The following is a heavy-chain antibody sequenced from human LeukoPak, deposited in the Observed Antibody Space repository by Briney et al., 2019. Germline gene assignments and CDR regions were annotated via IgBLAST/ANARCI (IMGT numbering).Heavy chain of an antibody. CDR2: IKPNSGGT. J-gene: IGHJ3*02. CDR3: ARDYYDSSCFCAFDI. CDR1: GSTFTGYY. V-gene: IGHV1-2*02. D-gene: IGHD3-22*01. Sequence: GASVKVSCKASGSTFTGYYMHWVRQSPGQGLGWMGWIKPNSGGTNYAQKYQGRVTMTRETTISTDYMGLSTVRSDDTAVYFCARDYYDSSCFCAFDIWGQGKMVTVSS.